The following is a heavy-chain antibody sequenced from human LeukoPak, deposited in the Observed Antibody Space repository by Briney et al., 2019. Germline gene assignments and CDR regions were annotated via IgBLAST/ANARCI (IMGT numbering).Heavy chain of an antibody. CDR2: IYSTGST. Sequence: SETLSLTCTVSGGSVSSSGYYWGWIRQPPGTGLEWIGSIYSTGSTYYNPSLKSRVTIFVVTSKNHFSLKLTSVTAADSAVYYCARRPTGDPKFDYWGQGTLVTVSS. CDR3: ARRPTGDPKFDY. J-gene: IGHJ4*02. V-gene: IGHV4-39*02. D-gene: IGHD7-27*01. CDR1: GGSVSSSGYY.